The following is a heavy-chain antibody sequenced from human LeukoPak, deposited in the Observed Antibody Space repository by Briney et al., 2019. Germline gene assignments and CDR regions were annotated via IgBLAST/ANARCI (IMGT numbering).Heavy chain of an antibody. CDR1: GYTFTSYY. CDR2: INPSGGST. J-gene: IGHJ5*02. D-gene: IGHD3-9*01. V-gene: IGHV1-46*01. Sequence: ASVTVSCKASGYTFTSYYMHWVRQAPGQGLEWMGIINPSGGSTSYAQKFQGRVTMTRDTSTSTVYMELSSLRSEDTAVYYCARFDILTGYPTWGQGTLVTVSS. CDR3: ARFDILTGYPT.